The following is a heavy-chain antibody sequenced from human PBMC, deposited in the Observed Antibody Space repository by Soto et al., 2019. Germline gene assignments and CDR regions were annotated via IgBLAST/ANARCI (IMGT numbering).Heavy chain of an antibody. J-gene: IGHJ3*02. CDR1: GFTFSDYY. Sequence: GGSLRLSCAASGFTFSDYYMSWIRQAPGKGLEWVSYISSSGSTIYYADSVKGRFTISRDNAKNSLYLQMNSLRAEDTAVYYCARVTSGHRGPTVTDHGAAFDIWGQGTMVTVSS. CDR2: ISSSGSTI. D-gene: IGHD4-17*01. CDR3: ARVTSGHRGPTVTDHGAAFDI. V-gene: IGHV3-11*01.